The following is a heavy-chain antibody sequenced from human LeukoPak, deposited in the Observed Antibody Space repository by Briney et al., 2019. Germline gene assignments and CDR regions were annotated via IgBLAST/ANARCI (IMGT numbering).Heavy chain of an antibody. Sequence: GGSLRLSCEASGFTFSSYAVTWVRQAPGKGLEWVGRIKSKTDGGTTDYAAPVKGRFTISRDDSKNTLYLQMNSLKTEDTAVYYCTTDRYSGSYYGGTYYYYGMDVWGQGTTVTVSS. V-gene: IGHV3-15*01. J-gene: IGHJ6*02. CDR2: IKSKTDGGTT. CDR3: TTDRYSGSYYGGTYYYYGMDV. D-gene: IGHD1-26*01. CDR1: GFTFSSYA.